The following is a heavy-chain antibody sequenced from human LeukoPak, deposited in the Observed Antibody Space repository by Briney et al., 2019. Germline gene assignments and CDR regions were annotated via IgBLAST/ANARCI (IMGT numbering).Heavy chain of an antibody. CDR3: AILPAAGYFDWLSPPDY. D-gene: IGHD3-9*01. CDR2: ISGSGGST. V-gene: IGHV3-23*01. J-gene: IGHJ4*02. Sequence: GGSLRLSCAASGFTFSSYAMSWVRQAPGKRLEWVSAISGSGGSTYYADSVKGRFTISRDNSKNTLYLQMNSLRAEDTAVYYCAILPAAGYFDWLSPPDYWGQGTLVTVSS. CDR1: GFTFSSYA.